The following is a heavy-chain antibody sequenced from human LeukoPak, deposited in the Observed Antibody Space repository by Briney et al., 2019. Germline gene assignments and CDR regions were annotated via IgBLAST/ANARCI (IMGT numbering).Heavy chain of an antibody. J-gene: IGHJ4*02. V-gene: IGHV3-66*01. CDR2: IYIDGSI. CDR3: ARGGDYVVAGYY. D-gene: IGHD4-17*01. CDR1: GLTVSSNY. Sequence: GGSLRLSCAASGLTVSSNYMSWVRQAPGKGLEWVSAIYIDGSIHYADPVKGRFSISRDNSRNTVYLQMNSLRGEDTAVYYCARGGDYVVAGYYWGQGTLVTVSS.